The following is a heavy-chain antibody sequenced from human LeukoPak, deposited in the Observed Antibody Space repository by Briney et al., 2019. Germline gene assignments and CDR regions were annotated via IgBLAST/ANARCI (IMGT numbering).Heavy chain of an antibody. CDR2: IKQDGSEK. J-gene: IGHJ6*03. V-gene: IGHV3-7*01. CDR3: ARENGDYGYYMDV. Sequence: GGSLRLSCAASGFTFSSYWMSWVRQAPGKGLEWVANIKQDGSEKYYVDSVKGRFTISRDNAKNSLYLQMNSLRAEDTAVYYCARENGDYGYYMDVWGKGTTVTVSS. CDR1: GFTFSSYW. D-gene: IGHD4-17*01.